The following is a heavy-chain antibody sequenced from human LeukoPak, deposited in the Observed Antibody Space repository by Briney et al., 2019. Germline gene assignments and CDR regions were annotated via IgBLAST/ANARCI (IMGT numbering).Heavy chain of an antibody. V-gene: IGHV3-23*01. CDR1: GFTFNSYA. D-gene: IGHD3-16*01. J-gene: IGHJ4*02. CDR2: ISGNGINT. Sequence: GGSLRLSCATSGFTFNSYAMNWVRQAPGKGLEWVSIISGNGINTYYADSVKGRFTISRDDSKNTLYLQMNSLRAEDTAIYYCARGVSDWGQGTLVTVSS. CDR3: ARGVSD.